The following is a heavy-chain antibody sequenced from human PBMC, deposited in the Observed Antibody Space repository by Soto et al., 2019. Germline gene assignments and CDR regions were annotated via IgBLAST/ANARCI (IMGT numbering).Heavy chain of an antibody. CDR2: ISGSGGST. CDR1: GFTFSSYA. D-gene: IGHD3-9*01. Sequence: GGSLRLSCAASGFTFSSYAMSWVRQAPGKGLEWVSAISGSGGSTYYADSVKGRFTISRDNSKNTLYLQMNSLRAEDTAVYYCARVGDYDILTGQPGPGEGIDYWGQGTLVTVSS. V-gene: IGHV3-23*01. J-gene: IGHJ4*02. CDR3: ARVGDYDILTGQPGPGEGIDY.